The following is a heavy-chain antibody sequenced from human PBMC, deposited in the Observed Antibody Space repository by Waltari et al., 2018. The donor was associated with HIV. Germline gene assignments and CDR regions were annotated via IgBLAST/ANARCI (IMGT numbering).Heavy chain of an antibody. CDR3: ARDRGYDSSSWYFDY. D-gene: IGHD3-22*01. J-gene: IGHJ4*02. CDR1: GFTFSSYA. CDR2: ISYDGSNK. V-gene: IGHV3-30*04. Sequence: QVQLVESGGGVVQPGRSLRLSCAASGFTFSSYAMHWVRQAPGKGLEWGAVISYDGSNKYYADSVKGRFTISRDNSKNTLYLQMNSLRAEDTAVYYCARDRGYDSSSWYFDYWGQGTLVTVSS.